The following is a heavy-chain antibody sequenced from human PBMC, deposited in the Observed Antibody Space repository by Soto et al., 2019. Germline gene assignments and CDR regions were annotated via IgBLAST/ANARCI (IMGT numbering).Heavy chain of an antibody. V-gene: IGHV1-8*01. J-gene: IGHJ6*03. D-gene: IGHD2-2*01. Sequence: ASVKVSCKASGYTFTSYDINWVRQATGQGLEWMGWMNPNSGNTGYAQKFQGRVTMTRNTSISTAYMELSSLRSEDTAVYYCARGRSKYCSSTSCPYYMDVWGKGTTVTVSS. CDR3: ARGRSKYCSSTSCPYYMDV. CDR1: GYTFTSYD. CDR2: MNPNSGNT.